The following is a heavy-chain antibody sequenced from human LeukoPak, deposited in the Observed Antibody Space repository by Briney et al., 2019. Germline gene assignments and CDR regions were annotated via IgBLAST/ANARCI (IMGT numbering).Heavy chain of an antibody. V-gene: IGHV4-38-2*02. Sequence: SETLSLTCTVSGYSISSGYYWGWIRQPPGKGLEWIGSIYHSGSTYYNPSLKSRVTISVDTSKNQFSLKLSSVTAADTAVYYCARGGYSYGHDYYYMAVWGKGTMVTISS. J-gene: IGHJ6*03. CDR2: IYHSGST. D-gene: IGHD5-18*01. CDR3: ARGGYSYGHDYYYMAV. CDR1: GYSISSGYY.